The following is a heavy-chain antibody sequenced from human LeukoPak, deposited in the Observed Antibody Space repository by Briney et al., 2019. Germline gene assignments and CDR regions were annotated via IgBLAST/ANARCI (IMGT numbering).Heavy chain of an antibody. J-gene: IGHJ5*02. Sequence: PGGSLRLSCAASGXTFSSYAMSWFRQAPGKGLEWVSAISGSGGSTYYVDSVKGRFTISRDNSKNTLHLQMNSLRAEDTAVYYCAKKPRWFDPWGQGTLVTVSS. CDR3: AKKPRWFDP. V-gene: IGHV3-23*01. CDR2: ISGSGGST. CDR1: GXTFSSYA.